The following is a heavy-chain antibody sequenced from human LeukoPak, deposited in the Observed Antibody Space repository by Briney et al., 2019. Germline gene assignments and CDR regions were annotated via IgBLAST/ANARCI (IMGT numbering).Heavy chain of an antibody. CDR1: GGSISSYY. Sequence: SETLSLTCTVSGGSISSYYWSWIRQPDGKGLEWIGRIYSSGSTNYNPSLKGRVTMSVDTSKNQFSLKLSSVTAADTAVYYCAREGGDSSGWYGGYYFDYWGQGTLVTVSS. D-gene: IGHD6-19*01. CDR2: IYSSGST. J-gene: IGHJ4*02. CDR3: AREGGDSSGWYGGYYFDY. V-gene: IGHV4-4*07.